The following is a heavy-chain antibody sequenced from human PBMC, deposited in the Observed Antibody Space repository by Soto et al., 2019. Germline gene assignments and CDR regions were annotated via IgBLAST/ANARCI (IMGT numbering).Heavy chain of an antibody. Sequence: SETLSLTCAVYGGSFSGYYLSWIRQPPGKGLEWIGEINHSGSTNYNPSLKSRVTISVDTSKNQFSLKLSSVTAADTAVYYCARVYSNYVYYFDYWGQGTLVTVSS. V-gene: IGHV4-34*01. CDR3: ARVYSNYVYYFDY. D-gene: IGHD4-4*01. CDR2: INHSGST. CDR1: GGSFSGYY. J-gene: IGHJ4*02.